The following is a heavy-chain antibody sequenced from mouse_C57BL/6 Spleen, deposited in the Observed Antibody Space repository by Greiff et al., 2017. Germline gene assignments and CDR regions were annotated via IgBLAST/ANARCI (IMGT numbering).Heavy chain of an antibody. CDR3: AYGVTNNYFDY. CDR1: GYSFTSYY. V-gene: IGHV1-66*01. CDR2: IYPGSGNT. D-gene: IGHD2-3*01. Sequence: VQLQESGPELVKPGASVKISCKASGYSFTSYYIHWVKQRPGQGLEWIGGIYPGSGNTNYNQKFKGKDTLTADPSSSTAYMQLSSLTSEDSAVYYDAYGVTNNYFDYWGQGTTLTVSS. J-gene: IGHJ2*01.